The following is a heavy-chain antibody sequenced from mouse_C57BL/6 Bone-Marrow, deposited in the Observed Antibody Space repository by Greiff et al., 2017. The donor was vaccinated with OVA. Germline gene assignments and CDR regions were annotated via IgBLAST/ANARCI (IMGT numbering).Heavy chain of an antibody. CDR3: ARPGTYYGNLFAY. CDR2: ISSGSSTI. Sequence: EVKLVESGGGLVKPGGSLKLSCAASGFTFSDYGMHWVRQAPEKGLEWVAYISSGSSTIYYADTVKGLFTISRDDAKNTLFLQMTSLRSEDTAMYYCARPGTYYGNLFAYWGQGTLVTVSA. V-gene: IGHV5-17*01. D-gene: IGHD2-10*01. CDR1: GFTFSDYG. J-gene: IGHJ3*01.